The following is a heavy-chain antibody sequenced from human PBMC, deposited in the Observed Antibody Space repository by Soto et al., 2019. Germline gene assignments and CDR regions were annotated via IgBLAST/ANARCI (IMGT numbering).Heavy chain of an antibody. CDR3: ARENYDFWSGYYTAFYGMDV. CDR2: INAGNGNT. V-gene: IGHV1-3*01. CDR1: GYTFTSYA. Sequence: VKVSCKASGYTFTSYAMHWVRQAPGQRLEWMGWINAGNGNTKYSQKFQGRVTITRDTSASTAYMELSSLRSEDTAVYYCARENYDFWSGYYTAFYGMDVWGQGTTVTVSS. J-gene: IGHJ6*02. D-gene: IGHD3-3*01.